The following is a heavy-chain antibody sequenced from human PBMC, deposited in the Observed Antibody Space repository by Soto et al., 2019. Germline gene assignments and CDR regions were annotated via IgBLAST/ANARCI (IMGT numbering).Heavy chain of an antibody. D-gene: IGHD2-8*01. Sequence: SETLSLTFSVSGGSVNDGNYYWNWIRQSPAKGLEWIGYIHHSGITNYNPSLKSRVTISVDTSKNEFSLKLSSVTAADTAVYYCARGIGYCTNGVCYTTYYYGMDVWGQGTTVTVSS. J-gene: IGHJ6*02. CDR1: GGSVNDGNYY. CDR3: ARGIGYCTNGVCYTTYYYGMDV. V-gene: IGHV4-61*01. CDR2: IHHSGIT.